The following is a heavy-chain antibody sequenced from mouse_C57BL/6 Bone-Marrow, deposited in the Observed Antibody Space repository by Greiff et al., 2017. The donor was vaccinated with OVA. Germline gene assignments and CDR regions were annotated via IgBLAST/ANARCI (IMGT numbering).Heavy chain of an antibody. CDR2: IDPENGDT. D-gene: IGHD1-1*02. V-gene: IGHV14-4*01. J-gene: IGHJ3*01. CDR1: GFNIKDDY. CDR3: TSYGGRWFAY. Sequence: EVQLQQSGAELVRPGASVKLSCTASGFNIKDDYMHWVKQRPEQGLEWIGWIDPENGDTEYASKFQGKATITADTSSNTAYLQLSSLTSEDTAVYDCTSYGGRWFAYGGQGTLVTVSA.